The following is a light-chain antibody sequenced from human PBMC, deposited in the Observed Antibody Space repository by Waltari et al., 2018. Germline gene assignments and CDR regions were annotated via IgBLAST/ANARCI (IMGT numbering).Light chain of an antibody. Sequence: DIQMTQSPSTLSASVGDRVTITCRASQTIDNYLAWYQQKPGEAPKVMIYDASTLETGVPSRFSGSGFETDFSLTISSLQPDDFATYWCQQYNIYSPQAFGQGTKVEVK. CDR3: QQYNIYSPQA. CDR1: QTIDNY. J-gene: IGKJ1*01. V-gene: IGKV1-5*01. CDR2: DAS.